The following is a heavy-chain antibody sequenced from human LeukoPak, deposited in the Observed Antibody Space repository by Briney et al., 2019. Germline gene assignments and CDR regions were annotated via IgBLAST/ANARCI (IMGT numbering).Heavy chain of an antibody. CDR1: GFTFGDYA. CDR2: IRSKAYGGTT. V-gene: IGHV3-49*04. D-gene: IGHD3-16*01. Sequence: GGSLRLSCTASGFTFGDYAMSWVRQAPGKGLEWVGFIRSKAYGGTTEYAASVKGRFTISRDDSKSIAYPQMNSLKTEDTAVYYCTRDYGPRATHFDYWGQGTLVTVSS. J-gene: IGHJ4*02. CDR3: TRDYGPRATHFDY.